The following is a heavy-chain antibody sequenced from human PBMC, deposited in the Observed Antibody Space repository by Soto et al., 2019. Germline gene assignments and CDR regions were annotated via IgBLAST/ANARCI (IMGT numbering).Heavy chain of an antibody. CDR1: GFTFSSYG. D-gene: IGHD6-13*01. J-gene: IGHJ6*02. CDR3: AKAPSSWYGGGGMDV. V-gene: IGHV3-30*18. Sequence: QVQLVESGGGVVQPGRSLRLSCAASGFTFSSYGMHWVRQAPGKGLEWVAVISYDGSNKYYADSVKGRFTISRDNSKNTLHRQMNSLRAEDTAVYYCAKAPSSWYGGGGMDVWGQGTTVTVSS. CDR2: ISYDGSNK.